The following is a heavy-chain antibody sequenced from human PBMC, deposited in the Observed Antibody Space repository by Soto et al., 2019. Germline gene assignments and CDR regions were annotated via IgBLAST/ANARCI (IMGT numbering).Heavy chain of an antibody. J-gene: IGHJ4*02. D-gene: IGHD3-3*01. Sequence: PSETLSLACTVSGGSISSSSYYWGWFRQPPGKGPEWIGSLYYSGSTYYNPTLKSRVTIPVDTSKNQFSLKLSSVTAAETAVYFCARHTFYDFWSGYDDYWGQGTLVTVSS. CDR1: GGSISSSSYY. CDR2: LYYSGST. CDR3: ARHTFYDFWSGYDDY. V-gene: IGHV4-39*01.